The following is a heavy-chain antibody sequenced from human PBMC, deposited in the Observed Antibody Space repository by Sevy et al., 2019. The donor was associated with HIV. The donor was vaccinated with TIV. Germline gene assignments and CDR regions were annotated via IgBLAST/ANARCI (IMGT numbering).Heavy chain of an antibody. D-gene: IGHD5-12*01. V-gene: IGHV3-7*01. J-gene: IGHJ4*02. Sequence: GGSLRLSCAASGFTYGTYWMSWVRQAPGMGLEWVANIKQDGSEKYYVDSVEGRFTISRDNAKNSLFLLMNSLRAEGTAVYYCARVGYSGYDFDYWGQGTLVTVSS. CDR1: GFTYGTYW. CDR2: IKQDGSEK. CDR3: ARVGYSGYDFDY.